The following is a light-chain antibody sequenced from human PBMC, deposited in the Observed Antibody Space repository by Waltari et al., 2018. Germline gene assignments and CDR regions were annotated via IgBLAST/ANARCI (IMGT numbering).Light chain of an antibody. CDR3: QQYNSYSLLS. CDR1: QSISKW. CDR2: KAS. V-gene: IGKV1-5*03. J-gene: IGKJ4*01. Sequence: DIQMTQSPSTLSASVGDIVIFSCRARQSISKWLAWYQQKPGKAPKLLNYKASTLESGVPSRFSGSGSGTEFTLTISSLQSDDFATYYWQQYNSYSLLSFGGGTKVEIK.